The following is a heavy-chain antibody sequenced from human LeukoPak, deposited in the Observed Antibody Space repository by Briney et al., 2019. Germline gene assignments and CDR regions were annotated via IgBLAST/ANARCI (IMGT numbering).Heavy chain of an antibody. D-gene: IGHD6-6*01. CDR1: GGSISGYY. CDR2: IYYSGST. V-gene: IGHV4-59*01. Sequence: SETLSLTCSVSGGSISGYYWSWIRQPPGKGLEWIGNIYYSGSTNYNPSLKSRVTILVDTSKNQFSLKLSSVTAADTAVYYCARFSYSSSDFDYWGQGTLVTVSS. J-gene: IGHJ4*02. CDR3: ARFSYSSSDFDY.